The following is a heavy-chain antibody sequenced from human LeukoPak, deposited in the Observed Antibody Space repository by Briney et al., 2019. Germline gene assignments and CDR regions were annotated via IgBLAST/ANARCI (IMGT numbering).Heavy chain of an antibody. CDR1: GGSISSSTYY. CDR2: IYNSGST. D-gene: IGHD6-13*01. V-gene: IGHV4-39*01. Sequence: PSETLSLTCSVSGGSISSSTYYWGRIRQPPGKGLEWIGNIYNSGSTYYNPSLKSRVTISVDTSKNQFSLKLSSVTAADTAVYYCARQAYSSNLGWFDPWGQGTLVTVSS. CDR3: ARQAYSSNLGWFDP. J-gene: IGHJ5*02.